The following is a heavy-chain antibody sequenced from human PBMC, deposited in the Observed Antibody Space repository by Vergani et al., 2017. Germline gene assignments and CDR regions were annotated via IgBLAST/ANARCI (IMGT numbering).Heavy chain of an antibody. J-gene: IGHJ4*02. D-gene: IGHD3-22*01. CDR3: AKADSSGYYASLVDY. V-gene: IGHV3-30*18. Sequence: QVQLVESGGGVVQPGRSLRLSCAASGFTFSSYGMHWVRQAPGKGLEWVAVISYDGSNKYYADSVKGRFTISRDNSKNTLYLQMNSLRAEDTAVYYWAKADSSGYYASLVDYWGQGTLVTVSS. CDR1: GFTFSSYG. CDR2: ISYDGSNK.